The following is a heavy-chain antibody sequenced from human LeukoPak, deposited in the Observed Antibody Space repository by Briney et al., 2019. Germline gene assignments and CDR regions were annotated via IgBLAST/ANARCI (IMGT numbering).Heavy chain of an antibody. D-gene: IGHD3-22*01. V-gene: IGHV4-59*01. J-gene: IGHJ3*01. CDR3: ARAARYYYDTIGAFDV. CDR1: GGSISSYY. CDR2: IYYSGST. Sequence: PSETLSLTCTVSGGSISSYYWSWIRQPPGQGLEWIGYIYYSGSTNYNPSLKSRVTISVDTSRNQFSLKLSSVTAADTAVYYCARAARYYYDTIGAFDVWDQGTMVTVSS.